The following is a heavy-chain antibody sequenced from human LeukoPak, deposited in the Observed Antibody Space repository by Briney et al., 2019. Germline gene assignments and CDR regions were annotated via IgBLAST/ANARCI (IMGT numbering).Heavy chain of an antibody. V-gene: IGHV7-4-1*02. J-gene: IGHJ6*03. CDR3: ARADSSSWYRVFGYYYYYMGV. CDR2: INTNTGNP. Sequence: GASVKVSCKASGYTFTSYAMNWVRQAPGQGLEWMGWINTNTGNPTYAQGFTGRFVFSLDTSVSTAYLQISSLKAEDTAVYYCARADSSSWYRVFGYYYYYMGVWGKGTTVTVSS. D-gene: IGHD6-13*01. CDR1: GYTFTSYA.